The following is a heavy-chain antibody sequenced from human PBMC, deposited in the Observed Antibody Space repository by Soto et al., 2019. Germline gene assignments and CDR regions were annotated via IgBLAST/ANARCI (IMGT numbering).Heavy chain of an antibody. V-gene: IGHV3-15*07. D-gene: IGHD3-3*01. CDR3: TRAFSSYDFWGGNYYYYYYMDV. J-gene: IGHJ6*03. Sequence: GGSLRLSCAASGFTFSNAWMNWVRQAPGKGLEWVGRIKSKTDGGTTDYAAPVKGRFTISRDDSKNTLYLQMNSLETEDTAVYYCTRAFSSYDFWGGNYYYYYYMDVWGKGTTVTVSS. CDR2: IKSKTDGGTT. CDR1: GFTFSNAW.